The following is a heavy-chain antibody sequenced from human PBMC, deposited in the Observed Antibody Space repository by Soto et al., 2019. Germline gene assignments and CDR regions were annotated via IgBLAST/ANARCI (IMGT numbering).Heavy chain of an antibody. V-gene: IGHV3-30*18. D-gene: IGHD2-15*01. CDR2: ISYDGSNK. Sequence: ESGGGVVQPGRSLRLSCAASGFTFSSYGMHWVRQAPGKGLEWVAVISYDGSNKYYADSVKGRFTISRDNSKNTLYLQMNSLRAEDTAVYYCAKEPNCSGGSCYSAFDYWGQGTLVTVSS. CDR1: GFTFSSYG. CDR3: AKEPNCSGGSCYSAFDY. J-gene: IGHJ4*02.